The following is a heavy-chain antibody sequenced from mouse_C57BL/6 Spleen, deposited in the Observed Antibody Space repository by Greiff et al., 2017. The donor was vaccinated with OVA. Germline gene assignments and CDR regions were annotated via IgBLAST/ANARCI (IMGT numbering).Heavy chain of an antibody. CDR2: INPNNGGT. Sequence: VQLQQSGPELVKPGASVKISCKASGYTFTDYYMNWVKQSHGKSLEWIGDINPNNGGTSYNQKFKGKATLTVDKSSSTAYMELRSLTSEDSAVYYCARSRRAQATAAWFAYWGQGTLVTVSA. V-gene: IGHV1-26*01. CDR1: GYTFTDYY. J-gene: IGHJ3*01. CDR3: ARSRRAQATAAWFAY. D-gene: IGHD3-2*02.